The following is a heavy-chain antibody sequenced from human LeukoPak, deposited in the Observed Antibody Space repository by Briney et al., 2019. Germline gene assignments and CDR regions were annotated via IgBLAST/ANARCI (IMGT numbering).Heavy chain of an antibody. J-gene: IGHJ3*02. D-gene: IGHD3-10*01. CDR2: IRYDGSNN. V-gene: IGHV3-30*02. CDR3: AKTYYYGSGSHHDAFDI. Sequence: PGRSLWLSCAASGFTFSSYGMHWVRQAPGKGLEWVAFIRYDGSNNYYADSVKGRFTISRDNSKNTLYLQMNSLRAEDTAVYYCAKTYYYGSGSHHDAFDIWGQGTMVTVSS. CDR1: GFTFSSYG.